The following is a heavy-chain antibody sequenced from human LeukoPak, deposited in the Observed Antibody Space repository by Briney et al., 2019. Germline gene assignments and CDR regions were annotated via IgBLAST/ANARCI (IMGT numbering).Heavy chain of an antibody. V-gene: IGHV3-7*01. CDR3: ARDRGYYDYVWGSYRLGYYFDY. CDR2: IKQDGSEK. Sequence: GGSLRLSCAASGFTFSSYWMSWVRQAPGKGLEWVADIKQDGSEKYYVDSVKGRFTISGDNAKNSLYLQMNSLRAEDTAVYYCARDRGYYDYVWGSYRLGYYFDYWGQGTLVTVSS. D-gene: IGHD3-16*02. CDR1: GFTFSSYW. J-gene: IGHJ4*02.